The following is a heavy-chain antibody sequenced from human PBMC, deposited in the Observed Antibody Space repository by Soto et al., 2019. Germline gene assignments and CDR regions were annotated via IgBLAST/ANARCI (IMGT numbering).Heavy chain of an antibody. J-gene: IGHJ4*02. CDR3: ARDLSSYSSSWYPFDY. V-gene: IGHV1-18*01. Sequence: ASVKVSCKASGYTFTSYGISWVRQAPGQGLEWMGWISAYNGNTNYAQKLQGRVTMTTDTSTSTAYMELRSLRSDDTDVYYCARDLSSYSSSWYPFDYWGQGTLVTVSS. CDR2: ISAYNGNT. D-gene: IGHD6-13*01. CDR1: GYTFTSYG.